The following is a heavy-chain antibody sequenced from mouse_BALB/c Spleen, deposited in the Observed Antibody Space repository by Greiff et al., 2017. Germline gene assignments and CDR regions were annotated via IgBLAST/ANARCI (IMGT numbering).Heavy chain of an antibody. CDR2: ISSGGSYT. V-gene: IGHV5-6*02. CDR1: GFTFSSYG. D-gene: IGHD3-2*01. CDR3: ARHDSSGYLFAY. J-gene: IGHJ3*01. Sequence: EVMLVESGGDLVKPGGSLKLSCAASGFTFSSYGMSWVRQTPDKRLEWVATISSGGSYTYYPDSVKGRFTISRDNAKNTLYLQMSSLKSEDTAMYYCARHDSSGYLFAYWGQGTLVTVSA.